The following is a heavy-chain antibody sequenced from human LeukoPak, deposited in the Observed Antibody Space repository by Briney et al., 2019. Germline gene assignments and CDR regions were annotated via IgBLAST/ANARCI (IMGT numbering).Heavy chain of an antibody. CDR3: ARALMVRGVITVFPLDY. J-gene: IGHJ4*02. Sequence: ASVKVSCKASGYTFTSYDINWVRQATGQGLEWMGWMNPNSGNTGYAQKFQGRVTITRNTSISTAYMELSSLRSEDTAVYYCARALMVRGVITVFPLDYWGQGTLVTVSS. V-gene: IGHV1-8*03. D-gene: IGHD3-10*01. CDR2: MNPNSGNT. CDR1: GYTFTSYD.